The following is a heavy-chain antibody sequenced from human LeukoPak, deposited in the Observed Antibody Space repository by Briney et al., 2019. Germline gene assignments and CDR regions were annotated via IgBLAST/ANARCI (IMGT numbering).Heavy chain of an antibody. CDR1: GYTLTELS. CDR2: FDPEDGET. CDR3: ATGPRRDYVWGSYRELDY. Sequence: ASVKVSCKVSGYTLTELSMHWVRQAPGKGPEWMGGFDPEDGETIYAQKFQGRVTMTEDTSTDTAYMELSSLRSEDTAVYYCATGPRRDYVWGSYRELDYWGQGTLVTVSS. D-gene: IGHD3-16*02. J-gene: IGHJ4*02. V-gene: IGHV1-24*01.